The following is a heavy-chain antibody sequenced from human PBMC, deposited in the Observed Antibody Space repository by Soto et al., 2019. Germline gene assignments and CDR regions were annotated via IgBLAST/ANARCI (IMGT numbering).Heavy chain of an antibody. V-gene: IGHV4-30-2*01. CDR1: GASISSGGYS. Sequence: QLQLQESGSGLVKPSQTLSLTCAVSGASISSGGYSWSWIRQPPGKGLEWIGYIYHSGSTQYNPSLNRRVTISGDRSNNHFSLRLSSVTAADTAVDYCARGHASSPNWFDPWGQGTLVTVSS. CDR3: ARGHASSPNWFDP. CDR2: IYHSGST. J-gene: IGHJ5*02. D-gene: IGHD6-13*01.